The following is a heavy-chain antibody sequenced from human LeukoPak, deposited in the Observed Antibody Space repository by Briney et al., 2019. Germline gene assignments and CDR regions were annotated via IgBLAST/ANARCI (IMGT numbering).Heavy chain of an antibody. CDR2: INSNSGGV. CDR3: ARDPTNTSGRYAYHDY. D-gene: IGHD6-19*01. J-gene: IGHJ4*02. CDR1: GYTFTGYY. V-gene: IGHV1-2*02. Sequence: GASVKVSCKASGYTFTGYYMHWVRQAPGQGLEWMGWINSNSGGVHYAQNFQGRVTMTRDTSISTAYMELRSLRSDDTALYYCARDPTNTSGRYAYHDYWGQGTLVTVSS.